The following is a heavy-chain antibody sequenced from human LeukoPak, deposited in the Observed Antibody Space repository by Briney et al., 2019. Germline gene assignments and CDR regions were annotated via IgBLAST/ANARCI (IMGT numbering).Heavy chain of an antibody. CDR1: GFTFSSYA. CDR2: ISYNGGST. Sequence: PGRSLRLSCAASGFTFSSYAMNWVRQAPGKGLEYVSSISYNGGSTYYANSVKGRFTISRDNSKNTLYLQMGSLRAGDMAVYYCARLAGGSYSDYWGQGTLVTVSS. CDR3: ARLAGGSYSDY. V-gene: IGHV3-64*01. J-gene: IGHJ4*02. D-gene: IGHD1-26*01.